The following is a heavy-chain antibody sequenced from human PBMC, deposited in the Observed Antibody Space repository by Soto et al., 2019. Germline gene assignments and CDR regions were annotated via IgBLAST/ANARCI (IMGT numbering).Heavy chain of an antibody. CDR2: ISAYNGNT. Sequence: ASVKVSCKASGYTFTSYGISWVRQAPGQGLEWMGWISAYNGNTNYAQKLQGRVTMTTDTSTSTAYMELRSLRSDDTAVYYCAAGIAVAAYGDFGYWGQGTLVTVSS. V-gene: IGHV1-18*01. CDR1: GYTFTSYG. CDR3: AAGIAVAAYGDFGY. D-gene: IGHD6-19*01. J-gene: IGHJ4*02.